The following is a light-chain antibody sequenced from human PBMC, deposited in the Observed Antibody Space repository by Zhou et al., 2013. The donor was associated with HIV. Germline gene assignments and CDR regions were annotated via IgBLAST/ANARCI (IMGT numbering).Light chain of an antibody. Sequence: QSVLTQPPSVSGAPGLRVTISCTGSSSNIGAGYDVHWYQQFPGTAPKLLIYGNINRPSGVPDRFSGSKSGTSASLAITGLQAEDEADYYCQSYDTSLSGSKVFGGGTKLTVL. V-gene: IGLV1-40*01. CDR1: SSNIGAGYD. CDR2: GNI. J-gene: IGLJ2*01. CDR3: QSYDTSLSGSKV.